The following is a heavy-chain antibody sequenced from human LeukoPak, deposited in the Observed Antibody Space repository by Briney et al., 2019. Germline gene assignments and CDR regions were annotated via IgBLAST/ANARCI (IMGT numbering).Heavy chain of an antibody. CDR1: GFTFSSYW. CDR3: ARDGSGRWDDAFDI. J-gene: IGHJ3*02. D-gene: IGHD3-10*01. CDR2: IKQDGSEK. V-gene: IGHV3-7*01. Sequence: GGSLRLSCAASGFTFSSYWMSWVRQAPGKGLEWVANIKQDGSEKYYVDSVKGRFTISRDNAKNLLYLQMNSLRAEDTAVYYCARDGSGRWDDAFDIWGQGTMVTVSS.